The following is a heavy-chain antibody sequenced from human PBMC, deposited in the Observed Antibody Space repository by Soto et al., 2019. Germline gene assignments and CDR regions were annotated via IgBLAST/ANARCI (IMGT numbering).Heavy chain of an antibody. CDR1: GGSITSSSYY. CDR3: ASPAGADYTFDY. CDR2: IYYRGST. D-gene: IGHD4-4*01. J-gene: IGHJ4*02. Sequence: QLQLQESGPGLVKPSETLSLTCAVSGGSITSSSYYWGWIRQAPGRGLEWIGTIYYRGSTYYNPCLESRVTISADTSKNQLSLNLRSVTAADTAVYYCASPAGADYTFDYWGQGILVTVSS. V-gene: IGHV4-39*01.